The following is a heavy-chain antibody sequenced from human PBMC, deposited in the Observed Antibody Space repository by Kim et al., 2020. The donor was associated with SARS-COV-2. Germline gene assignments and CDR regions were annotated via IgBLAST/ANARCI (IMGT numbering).Heavy chain of an antibody. D-gene: IGHD3-3*01. CDR3: ARHTIGIFGVVHQIAY. CDR1: GGSISSGGYY. V-gene: IGHV4-31*03. CDR2: IYYSGST. J-gene: IGHJ4*02. Sequence: SETLSLTCTVSGGSISSGGYYWSWIRQHPGKGLEWIGYIYYSGSTYYNPSLKSRVTISVDTSKNQFSLKLSSVTAADTAVYYCARHTIGIFGVVHQIAYWGQGTLVTVSS.